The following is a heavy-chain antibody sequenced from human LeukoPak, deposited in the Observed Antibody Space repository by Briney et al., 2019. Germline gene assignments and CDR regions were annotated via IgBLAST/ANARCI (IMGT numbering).Heavy chain of an antibody. Sequence: GGSLRLSCAASGFTVSSKYMNWVRQAPGKGLEWVSVIYSGGSTKYADSVKGRFTISRDNSKNTLYLQMNSLRADGTAVYYCIYGYTLDFWGQGTLVTVSS. CDR3: IYGYTLDF. CDR2: IYSGGST. J-gene: IGHJ4*02. V-gene: IGHV3-53*01. D-gene: IGHD5-18*01. CDR1: GFTVSSKY.